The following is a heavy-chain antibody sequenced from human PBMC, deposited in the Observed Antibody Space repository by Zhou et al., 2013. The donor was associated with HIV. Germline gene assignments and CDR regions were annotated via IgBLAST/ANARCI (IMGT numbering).Heavy chain of an antibody. D-gene: IGHD2-21*02. CDR1: GYAFPSYS. J-gene: IGHJ3*02. V-gene: IGHV1-18*01. CDR3: ARHRRYGGNSYSFDI. Sequence: QVQLVQSGAEVKKPGASVKVSCKASGYAFPSYSITWVRQAPGQGLEWMGRISAYNGHTNHAQKYQGRLTMTTDTSTTTAYMELRGLRADDTAVYYCARHRRYGGNSYSFDIWGQGTMVTVSS. CDR2: ISAYNGHT.